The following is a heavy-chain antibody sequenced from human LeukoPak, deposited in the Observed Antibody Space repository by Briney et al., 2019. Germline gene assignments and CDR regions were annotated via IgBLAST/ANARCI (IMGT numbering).Heavy chain of an antibody. CDR2: IIPILGIA. J-gene: IGHJ3*02. Sequence: GASVKVSCKASGGTFSSYAISWVRQAPGQGLEWMGRIIPILGIANYAQKFQGRVTITADKSASTAYMELSSLRSEDTAVYYCAATTNKDIVVVEDAFDIWGQGTMVTVSS. D-gene: IGHD2-2*01. CDR3: AATTNKDIVVVEDAFDI. CDR1: GGTFSSYA. V-gene: IGHV1-69*04.